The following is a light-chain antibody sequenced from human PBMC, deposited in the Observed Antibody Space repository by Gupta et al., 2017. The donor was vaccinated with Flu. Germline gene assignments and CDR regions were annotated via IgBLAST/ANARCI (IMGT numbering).Light chain of an antibody. J-gene: IGKJ2*01. CDR2: WAS. V-gene: IGKV4-1*01. CDR1: HSLIWDSNNKDF. CDR3: QQYSDPPYT. Sequence: DIEMTKSPASLAVSLGERDTISCNSSHSLIWDSNNKDFLTWYQQKPGQPPKVLMYWASTRASGVPDRFSGSGSGTTFSLTIINLHAEDVSVYYCQQYSDPPYTFGQGTKLEIK.